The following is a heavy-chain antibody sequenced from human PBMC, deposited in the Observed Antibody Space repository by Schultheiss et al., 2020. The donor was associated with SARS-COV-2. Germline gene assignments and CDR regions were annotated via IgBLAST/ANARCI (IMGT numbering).Heavy chain of an antibody. CDR2: VSHSGST. CDR1: GGSFSGYY. Sequence: SETLSLTCAVYGGSFSGYYWSWIRQPPGKGLEWIGEVSHSGSTNYNPSLKSRVTISVHTSKNQFSLKLSSVTAADTAVYYCARGDVVVMQLWGQGTLVTVSS. CDR3: ARGDVVVMQL. V-gene: IGHV4-34*01. J-gene: IGHJ4*02. D-gene: IGHD2-21*01.